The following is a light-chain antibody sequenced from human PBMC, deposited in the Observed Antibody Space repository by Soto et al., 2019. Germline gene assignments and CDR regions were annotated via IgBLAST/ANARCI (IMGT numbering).Light chain of an antibody. CDR3: NSYAGGNIYV. Sequence: QSALTQPPSASGSPGQSVTISCTGTSSDVGDYNFVSWYQQHPGKAPKLMIYEVSKRPSGVPDRFSGSKSGNTASLTVSGLQAEDEADYYCNSYAGGNIYVFGTGTKLTVL. CDR2: EVS. J-gene: IGLJ1*01. V-gene: IGLV2-8*01. CDR1: SSDVGDYNF.